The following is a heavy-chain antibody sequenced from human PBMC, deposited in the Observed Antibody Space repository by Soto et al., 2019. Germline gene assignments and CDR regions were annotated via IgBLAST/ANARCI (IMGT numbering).Heavy chain of an antibody. V-gene: IGHV3-15*07. Sequence: QLVESGGGLVEPGESLRLSSTASGLALRSDWLSWVRQVPGKGLEWLGLIKSNLDGGTTDYAAPLKGRISISRDDSRNTVYLRMDRLNNEDTGFYYCATARRQTNYGWSKTFEFWGQGTLVTVSS. CDR1: GLALRSDW. D-gene: IGHD3-16*01. J-gene: IGHJ4*02. CDR2: IKSNLDGGTT. CDR3: ATARRQTNYGWSKTFEF.